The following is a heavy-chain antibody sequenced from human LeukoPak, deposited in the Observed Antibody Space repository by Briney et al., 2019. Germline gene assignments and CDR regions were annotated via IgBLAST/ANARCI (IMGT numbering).Heavy chain of an antibody. Sequence: SETLSLTCTVSGGSMSSYYWSWLRQPAGKGLEWIGRIYSSGRTNYNPSLKRQVTMSLDTSKNQFSLKLSSVTAADTAVYYCVRDVDTFFDYWGQGTLVTVSS. CDR3: VRDVDTFFDY. CDR2: IYSSGRT. D-gene: IGHD5-18*01. V-gene: IGHV4-4*07. CDR1: GGSMSSYY. J-gene: IGHJ4*02.